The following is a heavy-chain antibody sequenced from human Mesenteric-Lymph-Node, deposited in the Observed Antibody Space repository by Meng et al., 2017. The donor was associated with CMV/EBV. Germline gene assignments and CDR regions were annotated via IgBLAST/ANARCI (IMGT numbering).Heavy chain of an antibody. D-gene: IGHD3-10*01. CDR3: TRYNYLGSGTYDKAALFDY. CDR1: GFTFSNYW. V-gene: IGHV3-74*01. Sequence: GESLKISCTASGFTFSNYWMHWVRQAPWRGLVWVSHISSDESSTNYADSVKGRFTISRDDAENSLYLQMNALTAEDTAVYYCTRYNYLGSGTYDKAALFDYWGQGALVTVSS. CDR2: ISSDESST. J-gene: IGHJ4*02.